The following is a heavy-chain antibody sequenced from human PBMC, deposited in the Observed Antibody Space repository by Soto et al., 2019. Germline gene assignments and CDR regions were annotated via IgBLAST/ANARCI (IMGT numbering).Heavy chain of an antibody. J-gene: IGHJ4*02. D-gene: IGHD6-19*01. CDR1: GGSISSYY. CDR2: IYYSGST. Sequence: SETLSLTCTVSGGSISSYYWSWIRQPPGKGLEWIGYIYYSGSTNYNPSLKSRVTISVDTSKNQFSLKLSSVTAADTAVYYCARVVAGICFDYWGQGTLVTVSS. V-gene: IGHV4-59*01. CDR3: ARVVAGICFDY.